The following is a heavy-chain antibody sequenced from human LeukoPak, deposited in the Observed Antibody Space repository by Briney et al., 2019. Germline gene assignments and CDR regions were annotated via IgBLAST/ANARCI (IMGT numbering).Heavy chain of an antibody. Sequence: GGSLRLSCAASGLTFSSYSMNWVRQAPGKGLEWVSSISSSSSYIYYADSVKGRFTISRDNAKNSLYLQMNSLRAEDTAVYYCARDGKAARTRRYFDYWGQGTLVTVSS. CDR2: ISSSSSYI. J-gene: IGHJ4*02. CDR1: GLTFSSYS. CDR3: ARDGKAARTRRYFDY. V-gene: IGHV3-21*01. D-gene: IGHD6-6*01.